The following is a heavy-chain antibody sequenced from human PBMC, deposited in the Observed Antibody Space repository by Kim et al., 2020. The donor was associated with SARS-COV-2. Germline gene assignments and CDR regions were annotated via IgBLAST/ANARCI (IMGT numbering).Heavy chain of an antibody. CDR2: IIPIFGTA. Sequence: SVKVSCKASGGTFSSYAISWVRQAPGQGLEWMGGIIPIFGTANYAQKFQGRVTITADESTSTAYMELSSLRSEDTAVYYCARVITMVRGVTNNWFDPWGQGTLVTVSS. CDR1: GGTFSSYA. V-gene: IGHV1-69*13. J-gene: IGHJ5*02. D-gene: IGHD3-10*01. CDR3: ARVITMVRGVTNNWFDP.